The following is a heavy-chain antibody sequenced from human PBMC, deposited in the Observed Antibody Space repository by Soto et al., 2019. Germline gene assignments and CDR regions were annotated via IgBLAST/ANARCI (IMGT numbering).Heavy chain of an antibody. V-gene: IGHV3-11*01. Sequence: GGSLRLSCAASGFTFSDYYMSWIRQAPGKGLEWVSYISSSGSTIYYADSVKGRFTISRDNAKNSLYLQMNSLRAEDTAVYYCARDFTRSRYYYYMDVWGKGTTVTVSS. J-gene: IGHJ6*03. CDR1: GFTFSDYY. CDR3: ARDFTRSRYYYYMDV. CDR2: ISSSGSTI.